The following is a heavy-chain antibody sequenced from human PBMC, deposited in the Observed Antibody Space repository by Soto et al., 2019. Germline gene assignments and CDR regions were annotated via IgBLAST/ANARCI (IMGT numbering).Heavy chain of an antibody. CDR3: AHHYTAMALYHYYGMDV. Sequence: QITLKESGPTLVKPTQTLTLTCTFSGFSLSTSGVGVGWIRQPPGKALEWLALIYWDDDKRYSPSLKSRLTITKDTSKNQVVLTMTNMDPVDTATYYCAHHYTAMALYHYYGMDVWGQGTTVTVSS. CDR1: GFSLSTSGVG. CDR2: IYWDDDK. V-gene: IGHV2-5*02. D-gene: IGHD5-18*01. J-gene: IGHJ6*02.